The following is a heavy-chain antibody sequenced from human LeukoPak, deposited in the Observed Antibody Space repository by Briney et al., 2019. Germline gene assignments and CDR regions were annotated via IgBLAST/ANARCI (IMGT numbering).Heavy chain of an antibody. CDR1: GGTFSSYA. V-gene: IGHV1-69*13. D-gene: IGHD3/OR15-3a*01. CDR3: ARTLGDWGGQNYYYYYMDV. Sequence: SVKVSCKASGGTFSSYAISWARQAPGQGLEWMGGIIPIFGTANYAQKFQGRVTITADESTSTAYMELSSLRSEDTAVYYCARTLGDWGGQNYYYYYMDVWGKGTTVTVSS. J-gene: IGHJ6*03. CDR2: IIPIFGTA.